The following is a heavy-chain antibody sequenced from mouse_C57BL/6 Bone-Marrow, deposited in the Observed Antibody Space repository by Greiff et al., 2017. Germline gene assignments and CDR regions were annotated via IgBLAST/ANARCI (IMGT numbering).Heavy chain of an antibody. CDR1: GFTFNTYA. D-gene: IGHD1-1*01. V-gene: IGHV10-3*01. Sequence: EVQLMESGGGLVQPKGSLKLSCAASGFTFNTYAMHWVRQAPGQGLEWVSRIRSKSSNYATYYADSVKDRFTISRDDSQSMLYLQVNNLKTEDTAMYYCVRYGGYYGSSITGYLDYWGQGTTLTVSS. CDR2: IRSKSSNYAT. J-gene: IGHJ2*01. CDR3: VRYGGYYGSSITGYLDY.